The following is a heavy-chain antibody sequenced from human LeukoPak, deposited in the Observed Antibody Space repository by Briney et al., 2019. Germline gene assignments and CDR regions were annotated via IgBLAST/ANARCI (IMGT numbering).Heavy chain of an antibody. J-gene: IGHJ4*02. CDR2: FDPEDGET. CDR3: ATGMSSGGGVFDY. CDR1: GYTLTELS. D-gene: IGHD6-19*01. Sequence: GASVKVSCKVSGYTLTELSMHWVRQAPGKGLEWMGGFDPEDGETIYARKFQGRVTMTEDTSTDTAYMELSSLRSEDTAVYYCATGMSSGGGVFDYWGQGTLVTVSS. V-gene: IGHV1-24*01.